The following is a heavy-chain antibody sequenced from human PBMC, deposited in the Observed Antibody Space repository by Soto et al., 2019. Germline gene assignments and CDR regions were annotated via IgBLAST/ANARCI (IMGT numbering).Heavy chain of an antibody. CDR2: INHSGST. CDR1: GGSFSGYY. Sequence: SETLSLTCAVYGGSFSGYYWSWIRQPPGKGLEWIGEINHSGSTNYNPSLKSRVTISADTTKNQFSLKLSSVTAADTAVYYCARPYYDFWSGYFDYWGQGTLVTVSS. CDR3: ARPYYDFWSGYFDY. J-gene: IGHJ4*02. D-gene: IGHD3-3*01. V-gene: IGHV4-34*01.